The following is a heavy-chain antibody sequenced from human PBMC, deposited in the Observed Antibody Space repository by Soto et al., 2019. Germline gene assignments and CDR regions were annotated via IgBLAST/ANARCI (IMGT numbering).Heavy chain of an antibody. V-gene: IGHV4-38-2*01. CDR2: IYHSGST. CDR1: GYSISSGYY. Sequence: SETLSLTCAVSGYSISSGYYWGWIRQPPGKGLEWIGSIYHSGSTYYNPSLKSRVTISVDTSKNQFSLKLSSVTAADTAVYYCARPALMGLDFDYWGQGTLVTVYS. J-gene: IGHJ4*02. D-gene: IGHD3-10*01. CDR3: ARPALMGLDFDY.